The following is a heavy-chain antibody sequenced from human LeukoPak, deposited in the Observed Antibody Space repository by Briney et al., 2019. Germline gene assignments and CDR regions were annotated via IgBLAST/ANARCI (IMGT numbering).Heavy chain of an antibody. CDR1: GGSISSYY. Sequence: SETLSLTCTVSGGSISSYYWSWIRQPPGKGLEWIGYIYYSGSTNYNPSLKSRATISVDTSKNQFSLKLSSVTAADTAVYYCAREVVAANWYNWFDPWGQGTLVTVSS. D-gene: IGHD2-15*01. CDR2: IYYSGST. CDR3: AREVVAANWYNWFDP. V-gene: IGHV4-59*01. J-gene: IGHJ5*02.